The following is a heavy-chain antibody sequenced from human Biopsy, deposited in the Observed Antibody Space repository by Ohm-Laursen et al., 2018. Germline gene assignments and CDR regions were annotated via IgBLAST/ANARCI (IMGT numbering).Heavy chain of an antibody. CDR3: ARGSNDFGGLYFSR. J-gene: IGHJ4*02. V-gene: IGHV4-59*01. CDR2: ISYTGYT. D-gene: IGHD4-23*01. CDR1: GVSITAYY. Sequence: SQTLSLTCTVSGVSITAYYWSWIRQPPGEGLEWIGHISYTGYTSYNASLKSRVTISVDTSRNHFSLRLSSLTAADTAVYYCARGSNDFGGLYFSRWGQGTLLTVSS.